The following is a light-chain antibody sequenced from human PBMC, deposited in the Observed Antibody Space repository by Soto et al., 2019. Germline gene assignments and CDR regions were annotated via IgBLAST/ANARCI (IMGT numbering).Light chain of an antibody. J-gene: IGLJ1*01. Sequence: QSALTQPPSASGSPGQSVTISCTGTSSDVGANNYVSWYQQHPGKAPKLMIYEVTKRPSGVPDRFSGSKSGNTASLTVSGLQAEDEADCSSYAGANRVFGTGTKVTVL. CDR2: EVT. CDR1: SSDVGANNY. CDR3: SSYAGANRV. V-gene: IGLV2-8*01.